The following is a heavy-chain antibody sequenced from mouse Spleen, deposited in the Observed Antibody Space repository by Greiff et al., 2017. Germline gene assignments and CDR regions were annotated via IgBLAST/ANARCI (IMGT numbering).Heavy chain of an antibody. CDR1: GYTFTSYY. D-gene: IGHD4-1*01. V-gene: IGHV1S81*02. Sequence: QVQLQQSGAELVKPGASVKLSCKASGYTFTSYYMYWVKQRPGQGLEWIGEINPSNGGTNFNEKFKSKATLTVDKSSSTAYMQLSSLTSEDYAVYNCTDGTGMDYWGEGTSVTVSS. J-gene: IGHJ4*01. CDR3: TDGTGMDY. CDR2: INPSNGGT.